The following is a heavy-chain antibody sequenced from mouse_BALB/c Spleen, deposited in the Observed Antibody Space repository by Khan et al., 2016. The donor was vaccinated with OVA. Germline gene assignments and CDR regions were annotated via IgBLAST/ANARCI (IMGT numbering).Heavy chain of an antibody. D-gene: IGHD2-10*01. J-gene: IGHJ4*01. CDR3: ARQPYYHYNVMDY. V-gene: IGHV2-6-1*01. CDR1: GFSLTDYG. Sequence: VQLVESGPGLVAPSQSLSITCTISGFSLTDYGIHWVRQSPGKGLEWLVLMWGDGTTSYNSALKSRLTISKDNSKSQVFLKMNSLQTDDTAIYFCARQPYYHYNVMDYWGQGTSVTVSS. CDR2: MWGDGTT.